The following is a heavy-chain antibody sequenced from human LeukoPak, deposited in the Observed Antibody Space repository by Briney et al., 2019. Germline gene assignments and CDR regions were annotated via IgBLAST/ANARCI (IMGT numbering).Heavy chain of an antibody. D-gene: IGHD5-24*01. CDR2: IYYSGST. V-gene: IGHV4-59*01. Sequence: SSETLSLTCTVSGGSISSYYWSWIRQPPGKGLEWIGYIYYSGSTNYNPSLKSRVTISVDTSKNQFPLKLSSVTAADTAVYYCARGSRRDGYNYFDYWGQGTLVTVSS. CDR3: ARGSRRDGYNYFDY. CDR1: GGSISSYY. J-gene: IGHJ4*02.